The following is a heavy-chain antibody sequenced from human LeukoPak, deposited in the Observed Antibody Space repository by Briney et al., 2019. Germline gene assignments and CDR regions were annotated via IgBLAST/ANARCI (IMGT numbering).Heavy chain of an antibody. CDR1: GYTFTGFY. CDR3: ARDGSSGGFDY. D-gene: IGHD6-13*01. Sequence: ASVKVSCKASGYTFTGFYIHWVRQAPGQGLEWMGRINPNSGGTNYAQKFQGRVTMTRDTSISTAYMELSRLRSDDTAVYYCARDGSSGGFDYWGQGTLVTVSS. J-gene: IGHJ4*02. CDR2: INPNSGGT. V-gene: IGHV1-2*06.